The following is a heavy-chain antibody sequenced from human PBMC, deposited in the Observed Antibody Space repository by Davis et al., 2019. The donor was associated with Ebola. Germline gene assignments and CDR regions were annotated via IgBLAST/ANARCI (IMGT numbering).Heavy chain of an antibody. CDR2: ISYDGSNK. CDR3: AKDLYGGNSFDY. D-gene: IGHD4-23*01. Sequence: GESLKISCAASGFTFSSYGMHWVRQAPGKGLEWVAVISYDGSNKYYADSVKGRFTISRDNSKNTLYLQMNSLRAEDTAVYYCAKDLYGGNSFDYWGQGTLVTVSS. J-gene: IGHJ4*02. V-gene: IGHV3-30*18. CDR1: GFTFSSYG.